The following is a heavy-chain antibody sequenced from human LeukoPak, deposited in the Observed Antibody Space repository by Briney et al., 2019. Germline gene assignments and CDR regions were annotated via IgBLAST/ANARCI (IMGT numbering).Heavy chain of an antibody. CDR2: INPNSGGT. CDR3: ARDHFFWSGYDPRTPYGLDV. CDR1: GYTFTGYY. Sequence: ASVKVSCKASGYTFTGYYMHWGRQAPGQGLEWMGWINPNSGGTNYAQKFQGRVTMTRDTSISTAYMGLSRLRSDDTAVYYCARDHFFWSGYDPRTPYGLDVWGQGTTVTVSS. D-gene: IGHD3-3*01. J-gene: IGHJ6*02. V-gene: IGHV1-2*02.